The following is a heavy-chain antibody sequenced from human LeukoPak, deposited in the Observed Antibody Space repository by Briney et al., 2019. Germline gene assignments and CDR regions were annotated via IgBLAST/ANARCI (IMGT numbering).Heavy chain of an antibody. CDR1: GFIFNNYA. J-gene: IGHJ4*02. V-gene: IGHV3-30*04. CDR2: IFYDGTMK. D-gene: IGHD3-22*01. CDR3: ARDPRGPTGYDSSGRDSFDY. Sequence: GGSLRLSCAASGFIFNNYAMHWVRQAPGKGLEWVAVIFYDGTMKYYSDSVRGRFIISRDNSENTLFLQMTSLRTEDTAVYYCARDPRGPTGYDSSGRDSFDYWGQGTLVSVSS.